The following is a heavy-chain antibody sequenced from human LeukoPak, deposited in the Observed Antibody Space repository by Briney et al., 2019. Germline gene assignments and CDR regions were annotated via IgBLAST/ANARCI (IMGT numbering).Heavy chain of an antibody. CDR1: GGTFSSYA. J-gene: IGHJ6*02. V-gene: IGHV1-69*13. Sequence: ASVKVSCKASGGTFSSYAISWVRQAPGQGLEWMGGIIPIFGTANYTQKFQGRVTITADESTSTAYMELSSLRSEDTAVYYCARVEYDTVTETDVYYYGMDVWGQGTTVTVSS. CDR3: ARVEYDTVTETDVYYYGMDV. D-gene: IGHD4-17*01. CDR2: IIPIFGTA.